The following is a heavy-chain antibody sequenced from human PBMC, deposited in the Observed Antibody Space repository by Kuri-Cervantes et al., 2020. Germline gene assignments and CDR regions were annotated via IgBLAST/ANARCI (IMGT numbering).Heavy chain of an antibody. CDR1: GFTFRSYT. Sequence: GGSLRLSCVASGFTFRSYTMNWVRQAPGKGLEWISYISSDSSTIYYPDSVKGRFTVSRDNAKNSLYLQMDSLRDEDTAVYYCARYGSGSYYYYYGMDVWGQGTTVTVSS. V-gene: IGHV3-48*02. CDR3: ARYGSGSYYYYYGMDV. J-gene: IGHJ6*02. D-gene: IGHD3-10*01. CDR2: ISSDSSTI.